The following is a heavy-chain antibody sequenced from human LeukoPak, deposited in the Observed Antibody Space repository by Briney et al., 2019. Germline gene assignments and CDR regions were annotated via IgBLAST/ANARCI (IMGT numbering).Heavy chain of an antibody. V-gene: IGHV4-38-2*01. CDR1: GDAISSGNY. CDR2: IHHSGYT. D-gene: IGHD3-16*01. Sequence: SETLSLTCVVSGDAISSGNYWGWIRQPPEKGLEWFGNIHHSGYTNYNPSLKRLVTISVDTSKNQFSLKMKSVPAADTAVYYCARMGSDYWGEGTLVTVSS. J-gene: IGHJ4*02. CDR3: ARMGSDY.